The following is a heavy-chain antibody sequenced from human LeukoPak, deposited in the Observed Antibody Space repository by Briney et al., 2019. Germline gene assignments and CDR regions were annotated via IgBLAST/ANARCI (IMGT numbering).Heavy chain of an antibody. V-gene: IGHV1-18*01. J-gene: IGHJ4*02. CDR3: ARDVFESDANLGDGFDY. D-gene: IGHD3-16*01. CDR1: GYTFTNYG. CDR2: ISAYNGDT. Sequence: GASVKVSCKASGYTFTNYGISWVRQAPGQGLEWMGWISAYNGDTNYVQKLQGRITMTTDTSTSTAYMELRSLRSDDTAVYYCARDVFESDANLGDGFDYWGQGTLVTVSS.